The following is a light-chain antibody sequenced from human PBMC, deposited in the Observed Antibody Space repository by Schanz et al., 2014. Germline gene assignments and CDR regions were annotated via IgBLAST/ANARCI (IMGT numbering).Light chain of an antibody. Sequence: QSALTQPASVSGSPGQSITISCTGTSSDVGSYNLVSWYQQHPGKAPKLMIYEGSKRPSGVSNRISGSKSGNTASLTISGVQAEDEADYYCCSYTSSSTLVVFGGGTKLTVL. V-gene: IGLV2-14*02. CDR2: EGS. CDR1: SSDVGSYNL. CDR3: CSYTSSSTLVV. J-gene: IGLJ2*01.